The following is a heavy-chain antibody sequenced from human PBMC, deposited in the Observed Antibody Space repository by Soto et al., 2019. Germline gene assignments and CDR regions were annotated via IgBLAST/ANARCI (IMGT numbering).Heavy chain of an antibody. CDR3: ARALPVATGGFDT. Sequence: PGWSLRLSCAASGFSVSNTYMTWVRQPPGKGLECVSVIYTAGGTNYADSVKGRFIISRDNSKNTLYLQMNRLRAEDTAVYYCARALPVATGGFDTWRQGTLVTVFS. CDR2: IYTAGGT. J-gene: IGHJ5*02. D-gene: IGHD5-12*01. CDR1: GFSVSNTY. V-gene: IGHV3-53*01.